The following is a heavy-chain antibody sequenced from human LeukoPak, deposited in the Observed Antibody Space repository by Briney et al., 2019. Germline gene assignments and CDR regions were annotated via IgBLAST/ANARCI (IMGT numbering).Heavy chain of an antibody. CDR3: ARGSSSWYYFDY. D-gene: IGHD6-13*01. J-gene: IGHJ4*02. CDR2: IRYEGSDK. Sequence: GRSLRLSCAASGFTFRSYGMHWVRQAPGRGLEGVAVIRYEGSDKHYADSVKGRFTISRDNSKNTLYLQLNSLRAEDTAVYYCARGSSSWYYFDYWGQGTLVTVSS. V-gene: IGHV3-33*01. CDR1: GFTFRSYG.